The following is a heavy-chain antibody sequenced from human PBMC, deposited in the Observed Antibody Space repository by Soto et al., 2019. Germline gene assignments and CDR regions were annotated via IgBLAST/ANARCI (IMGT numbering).Heavy chain of an antibody. D-gene: IGHD5-18*01. V-gene: IGHV3-23*01. CDR1: GFTFSSYA. CDR3: AKERGYNYGYDAMDV. CDR2: ISGSGGST. Sequence: EVQLLESGGGLVQPGGSLRLSCAASGFTFSSYAMSWVRQAPGKGLEWVSGISGSGGSTYYEDSVKGRFTISRDNSKNTLYLQTNSLRAEDTAVYYCAKERGYNYGYDAMDVWGQGTMVTVSS. J-gene: IGHJ6*02.